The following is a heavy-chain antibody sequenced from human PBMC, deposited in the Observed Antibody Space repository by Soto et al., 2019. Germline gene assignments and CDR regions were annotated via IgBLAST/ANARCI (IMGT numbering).Heavy chain of an antibody. Sequence: QLQLQESGPGLVKPSETLSLTCTVSGGSISSSSYYWGWIRQPPGKGLEWIGSIYYSGSTYYNPSLKSRVTITVDTSKNQFSLKLSSVTAADTAVYYCARHPYQLRHKNYYYGMDVWGQGTTVTVSS. V-gene: IGHV4-39*01. J-gene: IGHJ6*02. CDR2: IYYSGST. CDR1: GGSISSSSYY. CDR3: ARHPYQLRHKNYYYGMDV. D-gene: IGHD2-2*01.